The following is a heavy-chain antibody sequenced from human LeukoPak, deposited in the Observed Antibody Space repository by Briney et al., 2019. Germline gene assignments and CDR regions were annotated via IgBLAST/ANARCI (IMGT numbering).Heavy chain of an antibody. CDR2: IKSDGKT. CDR3: ARAPSEVGGYYPEYFRH. Sequence: QSGGSLRLSREASGFTFSRYWMHWVRQAPGKGLVWVSRIKSDGKTNYADSVKGRFTISRDNAKNTVSLQMDSLRAEDTGVYYCARAPSEVGGYYPEYFRHWGQGTLVTVSS. D-gene: IGHD3-22*01. V-gene: IGHV3-74*01. J-gene: IGHJ1*01. CDR1: GFTFSRYW.